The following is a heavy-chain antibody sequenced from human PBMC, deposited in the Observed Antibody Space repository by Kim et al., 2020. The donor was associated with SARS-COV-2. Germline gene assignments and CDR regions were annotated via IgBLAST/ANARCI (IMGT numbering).Heavy chain of an antibody. J-gene: IGHJ4*02. CDR3: VKEAAFTTIVVDYYFDY. CDR1: GFTFSNYG. CDR2: VSYEGRNT. Sequence: GGSLRLSCVASGFTFSNYGMHWVRQAPGKGLEWVGIVSYEGRNTYYAGSVAGRFSISRDKSKNTLYLQMNSLRTKDTALYYCVKEAAFTTIVVDYYFDYWGQGTLVTVSS. V-gene: IGHV3-30*18. D-gene: IGHD3-22*01.